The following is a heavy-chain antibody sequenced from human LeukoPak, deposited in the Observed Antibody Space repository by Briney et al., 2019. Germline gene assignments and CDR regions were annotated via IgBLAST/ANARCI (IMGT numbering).Heavy chain of an antibody. V-gene: IGHV3-21*01. D-gene: IGHD3-10*01. CDR2: ISSSSSNI. J-gene: IGHJ4*02. Sequence: PGGSLRLSCAASGFTFSSYGMNWVRQAPGKGLEWVSSISSSSSNIYYADSVKGRFTISRDNAKNSLYLQMNSLRAEDTAVYYCARDLYGSGRYQRDYWGQGTLVTVSS. CDR1: GFTFSSYG. CDR3: ARDLYGSGRYQRDY.